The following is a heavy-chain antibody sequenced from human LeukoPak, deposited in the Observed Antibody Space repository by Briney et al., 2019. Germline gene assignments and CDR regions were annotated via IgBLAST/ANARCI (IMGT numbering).Heavy chain of an antibody. J-gene: IGHJ4*02. CDR2: IWHDGRGK. V-gene: IGHV3-33*08. CDR1: GFTFSSYG. Sequence: GRSLILSCAASGFTFSSYGMHWVRQAPGKGLEWVAVIWHDGRGKYYADSERGRFNVSRDNDKDSLYLQMNSLRAEDTAVYYCARDSGKGISRKESCFDYWRQGTLVTVSS. CDR3: ARDSGKGISRKESCFDY. D-gene: IGHD3-3*02.